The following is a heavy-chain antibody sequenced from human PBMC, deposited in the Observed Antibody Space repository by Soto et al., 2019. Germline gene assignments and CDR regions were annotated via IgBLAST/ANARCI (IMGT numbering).Heavy chain of an antibody. Sequence: SETLSLTCTVSGGSISSYYWSWIRQPPGKGLEWIGYIYYNGNTNYNPSLKSRVTISVDTSKNQFSLKLSSVTAADTAVYYCATRTGSGSYYTDGGYYGMDVWGQGTTVTVSS. D-gene: IGHD3-10*01. V-gene: IGHV4-59*08. CDR3: ATRTGSGSYYTDGGYYGMDV. CDR2: IYYNGNT. J-gene: IGHJ6*02. CDR1: GGSISSYY.